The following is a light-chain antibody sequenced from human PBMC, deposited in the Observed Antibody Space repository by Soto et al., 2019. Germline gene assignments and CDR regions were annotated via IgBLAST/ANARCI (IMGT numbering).Light chain of an antibody. V-gene: IGKV3-20*01. J-gene: IGKJ2*01. Sequence: EIVLTQSPGTLSLSPGERVILSCRASQSVASTYLTWYQQKPGQAHRLLIYGASRRATGIPDRFSDSGSGTDLSLTISRLEPEDFAVYYCQQYGNSLYTFGQGTTLEIK. CDR3: QQYGNSLYT. CDR2: GAS. CDR1: QSVASTY.